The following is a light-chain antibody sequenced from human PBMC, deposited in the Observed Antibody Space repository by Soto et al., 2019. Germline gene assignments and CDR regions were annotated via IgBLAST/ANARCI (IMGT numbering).Light chain of an antibody. V-gene: IGLV2-23*01. CDR2: EDS. J-gene: IGLJ1*01. Sequence: QSALTQPASVSGSPGQSITISCTGTSSDVGSYNLVSWYQQYPGKAPRIMIFEDSKRPSGVSNRFSGSKSGNTASLTISALQAEDEADYYCCSYARSSTYYVFGPGTEVTVL. CDR3: CSYARSSTYYV. CDR1: SSDVGSYNL.